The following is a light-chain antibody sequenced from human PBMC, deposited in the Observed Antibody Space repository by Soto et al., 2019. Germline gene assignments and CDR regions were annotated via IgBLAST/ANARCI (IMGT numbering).Light chain of an antibody. V-gene: IGKV1-5*03. CDR1: QTITTS. J-gene: IGKJ1*01. Sequence: DIQMTQSPSTLSASVGDRVTITCRASQTITTSLAWYQQKPGKAPKLLIYKASSLESGVPSRFSGSGSGTEFTLTISSLQPDDFATYYCRQYHSYSLRTFGQGTRVEI. CDR2: KAS. CDR3: RQYHSYSLRT.